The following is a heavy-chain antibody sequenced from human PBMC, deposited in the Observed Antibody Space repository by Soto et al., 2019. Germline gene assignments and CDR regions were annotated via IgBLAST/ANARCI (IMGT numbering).Heavy chain of an antibody. D-gene: IGHD3-16*01. CDR2: IYYIGTT. CDR1: DGSVNSGNYY. V-gene: IGHV4-61*01. CDR3: AREEKQLSRYGGDFDY. Sequence: LSLTCSVSDGSVNSGNYYWSWIRQPPGKGLEWIGHIYYIGTTDYNPSLKSRVTISVDTSKNQFSLKVTSVTAADTAVYFCAREEKQLSRYGGDFDYWGQGILVTVS. J-gene: IGHJ4*02.